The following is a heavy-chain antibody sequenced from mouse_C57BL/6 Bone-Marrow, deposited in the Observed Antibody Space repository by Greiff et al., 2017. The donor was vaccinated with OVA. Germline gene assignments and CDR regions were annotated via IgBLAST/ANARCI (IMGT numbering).Heavy chain of an antibody. Sequence: DVMLVESGGGLVQPGGSLSLSCAASGFTFTDYYMSWVRQPPGKALEWLGFIRNKANGYTTEYSASVKGRFTISRDNSQSILYLQMNALRAEDSATYYCARCLRYFDVWGTGTTVTVSS. CDR2: IRNKANGYTT. CDR1: GFTFTDYY. D-gene: IGHD6-2*01. V-gene: IGHV7-3*01. J-gene: IGHJ1*03. CDR3: ARCLRYFDV.